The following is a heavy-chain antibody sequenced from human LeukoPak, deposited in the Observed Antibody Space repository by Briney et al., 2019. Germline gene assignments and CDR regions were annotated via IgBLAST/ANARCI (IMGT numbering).Heavy chain of an antibody. V-gene: IGHV3-15*01. D-gene: IGHD3-22*01. Sequence: GGSLRLSCAASGFTFSNAWMSWVRQAPGKGLEWVGRIKSKTDGGTTDYAAPVKGRFTISRDDSKNTLYLQTNSLKTEDTAVYYCTTDRLYDSSGYYPYYFDYWGQGTLVTVSS. J-gene: IGHJ4*02. CDR1: GFTFSNAW. CDR2: IKSKTDGGTT. CDR3: TTDRLYDSSGYYPYYFDY.